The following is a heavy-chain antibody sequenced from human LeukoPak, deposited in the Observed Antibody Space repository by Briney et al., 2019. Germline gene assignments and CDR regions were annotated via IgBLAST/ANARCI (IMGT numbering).Heavy chain of an antibody. CDR2: INHSGSA. CDR1: GGSFSGYY. CDR3: ARNLWFGELSFDP. D-gene: IGHD3-10*01. Sequence: SETLSLTCAVYGGSFSGYYWSWIRQPPGKGLEWIGEINHSGSANYNPSLKSRVTISVDTSKNQFSLKLSSVTAADTAVYYCARNLWFGELSFDPWGQGTLVTVSS. J-gene: IGHJ5*02. V-gene: IGHV4-34*01.